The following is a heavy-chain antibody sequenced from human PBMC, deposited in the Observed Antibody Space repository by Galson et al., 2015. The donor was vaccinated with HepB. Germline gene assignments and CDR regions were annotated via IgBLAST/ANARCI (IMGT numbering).Heavy chain of an antibody. CDR1: GYTFTSYA. J-gene: IGHJ4*02. Sequence: SVKVSCKASGYTFTSYAMHWVRQAPGQRLEWMGWINAGNGNTKYSQKFQGRVTITRDTSASTAYMELSSLRSEDTAVYYCARGGGSPLLWFGGEHFDYWGQGTLVTVSS. CDR2: INAGNGNT. V-gene: IGHV1-3*01. D-gene: IGHD3-10*01. CDR3: ARGGGSPLLWFGGEHFDY.